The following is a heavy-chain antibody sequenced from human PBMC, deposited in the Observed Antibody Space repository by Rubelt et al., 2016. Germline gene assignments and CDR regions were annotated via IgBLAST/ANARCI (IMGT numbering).Heavy chain of an antibody. J-gene: IGHJ4*02. D-gene: IGHD5-24*01. V-gene: IGHV1-69*09. CDR3: ARDGYNDIWGFFDY. CDR2: IIPILGIA. Sequence: QVQLVQSGAEVKKPGSSVKVSCKASGGTFSSYAISWVRQAPGQGLEWMGGIIPILGIANDAPKFQGRVTITADKSTSTAYMELSSLRSEDTAVYYCARDGYNDIWGFFDYWGQGTLVTVSS. CDR1: GGTFSSYA.